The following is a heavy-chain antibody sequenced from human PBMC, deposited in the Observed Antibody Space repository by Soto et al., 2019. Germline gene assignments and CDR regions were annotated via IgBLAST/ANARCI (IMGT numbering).Heavy chain of an antibody. J-gene: IGHJ6*02. Sequence: LGESLKISCKGSGYSFTSYWISWVRQMPGKGLEWMGRIDPSDSYTNYSPSFQGHVTISADKSISTAYLQWSSLKASDTAMYYCARHDGIVDTAMVSYYYYGMDVWGQGTTVTVSS. CDR1: GYSFTSYW. CDR3: ARHDGIVDTAMVSYYYYGMDV. V-gene: IGHV5-10-1*01. D-gene: IGHD5-18*01. CDR2: IDPSDSYT.